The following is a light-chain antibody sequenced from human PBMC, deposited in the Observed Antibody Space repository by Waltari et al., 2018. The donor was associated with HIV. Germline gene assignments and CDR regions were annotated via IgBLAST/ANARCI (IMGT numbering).Light chain of an antibody. CDR2: DVF. CDR1: SSAVDGYNF. J-gene: IGLJ3*02. CDR3: CSYAGSRTWV. V-gene: IGLV2-23*02. Sequence: QSALTQPASVSGSPGQSITIPCTGTSSAVDGYNFVSWYQQHPGKAPKLIIFDVFKRPSVVSVRFSGSKSGNTASLTISGLQSEDEADYYCCSYAGSRTWVFGGGTKVTVL.